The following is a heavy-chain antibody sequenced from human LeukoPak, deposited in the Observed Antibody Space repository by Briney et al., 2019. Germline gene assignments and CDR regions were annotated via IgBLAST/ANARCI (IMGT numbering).Heavy chain of an antibody. CDR2: ISSSSSYI. Sequence: PGGSLRLSCAASGFTFSSYAMSWVRQAPGKGLEWVSSISSSSSYIYYADSVKGRFTISRDNAKNSLYLQMNSLRAEDTAVYYCASPGVLGTHYFGYWGQGTLVTVSS. J-gene: IGHJ4*02. D-gene: IGHD1-14*01. CDR1: GFTFSSYA. V-gene: IGHV3-21*01. CDR3: ASPGVLGTHYFGY.